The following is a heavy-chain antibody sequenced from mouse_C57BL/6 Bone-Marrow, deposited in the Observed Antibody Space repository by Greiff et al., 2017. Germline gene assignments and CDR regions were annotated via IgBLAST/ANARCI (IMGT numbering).Heavy chain of an antibody. CDR2: IDPENGDT. CDR3: TTYYYGSSYDFDY. V-gene: IGHV14-4*01. CDR1: GFNIKDDY. J-gene: IGHJ2*01. D-gene: IGHD1-1*01. Sequence: EVQLQQSGAELVRPGASVKLSCTASGFNIKDDYMHWVKQRPEQGLEWIGWIDPENGDTEYASKFQGKATITADTPSNTAYLQLSSLTSEDTAVYYCTTYYYGSSYDFDYWGQGTTLTVSS.